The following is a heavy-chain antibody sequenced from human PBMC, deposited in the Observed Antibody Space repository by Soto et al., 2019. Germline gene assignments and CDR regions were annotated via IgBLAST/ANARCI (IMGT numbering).Heavy chain of an antibody. Sequence: ASVKVSCKASGYTFTSYGISWVRQAPGQGLEWMGWISAYNGNTNYAQKLQGRVTMTTDTSTSTAYMELRSLRSDDTAVYYCARRRLGELSLLGRYYCYSMDVWGQGTTVTVAS. D-gene: IGHD3-16*02. CDR2: ISAYNGNT. CDR1: GYTFTSYG. V-gene: IGHV1-18*04. CDR3: ARRRLGELSLLGRYYCYSMDV. J-gene: IGHJ6*02.